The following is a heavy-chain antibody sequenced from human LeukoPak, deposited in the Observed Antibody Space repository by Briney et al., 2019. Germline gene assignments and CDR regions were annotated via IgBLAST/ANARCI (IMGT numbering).Heavy chain of an antibody. Sequence: PGRSLRLSCAASGFTFSSYAMSWVRQAPGKGLEWVSAISGSGGSTYYADSVKGRFTISRDNSKNTLYLQMNSLRAENTAVYYCAKVGSSGRTQAFDIWGQGTMVTVSS. J-gene: IGHJ3*02. CDR2: ISGSGGST. V-gene: IGHV3-23*01. CDR1: GFTFSSYA. D-gene: IGHD6-19*01. CDR3: AKVGSSGRTQAFDI.